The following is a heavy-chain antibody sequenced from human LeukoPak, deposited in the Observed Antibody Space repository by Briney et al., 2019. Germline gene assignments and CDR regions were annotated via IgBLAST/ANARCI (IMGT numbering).Heavy chain of an antibody. J-gene: IGHJ6*02. CDR3: ARLGDTAMVYYYYGMDV. CDR1: GGSISSSSYY. D-gene: IGHD5-18*01. Sequence: SETLSLTCTVSGGSISSSSYYWGWIRQPPGKGLEWIGSIYYSGSTYYNPSLKSRVTISVDTSKNQFSLELSSVTAADTAVYYCARLGDTAMVYYYYGMDVWGQGTTVTVSS. CDR2: IYYSGST. V-gene: IGHV4-39*01.